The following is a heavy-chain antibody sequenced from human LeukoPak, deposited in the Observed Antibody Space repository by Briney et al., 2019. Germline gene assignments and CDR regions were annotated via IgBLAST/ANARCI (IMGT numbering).Heavy chain of an antibody. Sequence: PGGSLRLSCAASGFTFSNAWMSWVRQAPGKGLEWVGRIKSKTDGRTTDYAAPVKGRFTISRDDSKNTLYLQMNSLKTEDTAVYYCTTASNFTDTAMVLDAFDIWGQGTMVTVSS. CDR1: GFTFSNAW. CDR2: IKSKTDGRTT. J-gene: IGHJ3*02. D-gene: IGHD5-18*01. CDR3: TTASNFTDTAMVLDAFDI. V-gene: IGHV3-15*01.